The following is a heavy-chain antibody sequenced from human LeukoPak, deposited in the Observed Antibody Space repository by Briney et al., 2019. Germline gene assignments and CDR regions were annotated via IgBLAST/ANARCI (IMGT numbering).Heavy chain of an antibody. CDR2: INHSGST. CDR1: GGSFSDYY. Sequence: PSETLSLTCAVYGGSFSDYYWSWIRQPPGKGLEWIGEINHSGSTNYNPSLKSRVTISVDTSKKQFTLKLTSVTAADTAVYYCARLHDYGDYGGWFDPWGQGTLVTVSS. CDR3: ARLHDYGDYGGWFDP. D-gene: IGHD4-17*01. V-gene: IGHV4-34*01. J-gene: IGHJ5*02.